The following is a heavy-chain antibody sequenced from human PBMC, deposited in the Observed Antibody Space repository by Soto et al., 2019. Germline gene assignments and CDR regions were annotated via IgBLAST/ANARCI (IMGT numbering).Heavy chain of an antibody. D-gene: IGHD6-13*01. V-gene: IGHV1-3*01. Sequence: ASVKVSCKASGYTFTSYAMHWVRQAPGQRLEWMGWINAGNGNTKYSQKFQGRVTITRDTSASTAYMELSSLRSKDTAVYYCARDEAAAVAYYYYYYMDVWGKGTTVTVSS. CDR2: INAGNGNT. CDR1: GYTFTSYA. J-gene: IGHJ6*03. CDR3: ARDEAAAVAYYYYYYMDV.